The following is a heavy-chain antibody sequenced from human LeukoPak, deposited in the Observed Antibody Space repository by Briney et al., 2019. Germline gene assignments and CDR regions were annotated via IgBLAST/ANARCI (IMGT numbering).Heavy chain of an antibody. CDR3: ARGAVPDHYYYYIHV. CDR2: INHSGST. Sequence: SETLSLTCAVYGGSFSGYYWSWIRQPPGKGLEWIGEINHSGSTNYNPSLKSRVTISVDTSKNQFSLKLSSVTAADTAVYYCARGAVPDHYYYYIHVWGKGTTVTVSS. D-gene: IGHD2-2*01. CDR1: GGSFSGYY. V-gene: IGHV4-34*01. J-gene: IGHJ6*03.